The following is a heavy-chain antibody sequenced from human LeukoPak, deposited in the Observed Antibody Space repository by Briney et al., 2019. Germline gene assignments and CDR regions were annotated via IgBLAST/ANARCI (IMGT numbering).Heavy chain of an antibody. D-gene: IGHD3-10*02. CDR2: ISSSGSTI. CDR3: AELGITMIGGV. CDR1: GFTFSSYA. Sequence: PGRSLRLSCAASGFTFSSYAMHWVRQAPGKGLEWVSYISSSGSTIYYADSVKGRFTISRDNAKNSLYLQMNSLRAEDTAVYYCAELGITMIGGVWGKRTTVTISS. V-gene: IGHV3-48*03. J-gene: IGHJ6*04.